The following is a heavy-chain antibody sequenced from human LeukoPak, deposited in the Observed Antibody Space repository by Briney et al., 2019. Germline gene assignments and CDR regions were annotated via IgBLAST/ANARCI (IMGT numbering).Heavy chain of an antibody. D-gene: IGHD2-8*02. V-gene: IGHV3-23*01. CDR2: ISGSGDYT. J-gene: IGHJ6*03. Sequence: GGSLRLSCAASGFTFSSHGMSWVRQAPGKGLERVSTISGSGDYTYYADSVKGRFTISRDNSKNALYLHMSSLRAEDTAVYYCAKVLYDCTGATCSDYYYSYMDVWGKGTTVTISS. CDR3: AKVLYDCTGATCSDYYYSYMDV. CDR1: GFTFSSHG.